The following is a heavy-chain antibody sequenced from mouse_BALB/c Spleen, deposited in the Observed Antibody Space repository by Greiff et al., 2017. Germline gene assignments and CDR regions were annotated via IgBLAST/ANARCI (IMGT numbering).Heavy chain of an antibody. Sequence: VQLKESGAELVKPGASVKLSCTASGFNIKDTYMHWVKQRPEQGLEWIGRIDPANGNTKYDPKFQGKATITADTSSNTAYLQLSSLTSEDTAVYYCARSYYDYSYYFDYWGQGTTLTVSS. D-gene: IGHD2-4*01. J-gene: IGHJ2*01. CDR2: IDPANGNT. CDR1: GFNIKDTY. V-gene: IGHV14-3*02. CDR3: ARSYYDYSYYFDY.